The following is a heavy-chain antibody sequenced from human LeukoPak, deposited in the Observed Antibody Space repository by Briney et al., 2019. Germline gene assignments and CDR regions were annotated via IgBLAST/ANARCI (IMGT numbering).Heavy chain of an antibody. Sequence: GASVKVSCKASGGTFSSYAISWVRQAPGQGLEWMGWINTNTGNPTYAQGFTGRFVFSLDTSVSTAYLQISSLKAEDTAVYYCAIPRAVAGKYDAFDIWGQGTMATVSS. J-gene: IGHJ3*02. CDR2: INTNTGNP. CDR1: GGTFSSYA. D-gene: IGHD6-19*01. V-gene: IGHV7-4-1*02. CDR3: AIPRAVAGKYDAFDI.